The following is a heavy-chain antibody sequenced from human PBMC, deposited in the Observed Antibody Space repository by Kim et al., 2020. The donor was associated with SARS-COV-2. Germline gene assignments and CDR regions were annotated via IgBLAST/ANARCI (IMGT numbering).Heavy chain of an antibody. CDR1: GYTFPNFG. Sequence: ASVKVSCKASGYTFPNFGMHWVRQAPGQRLEWMGWINAGNDKTKYSQKFQDRVTITRDTSASTAYMELSSLRSEDTAVYYCARVASFWGGYWTIDYWGQGTLVTVSS. CDR2: INAGNDKT. V-gene: IGHV1-3*01. J-gene: IGHJ4*02. D-gene: IGHD3-3*01. CDR3: ARVASFWGGYWTIDY.